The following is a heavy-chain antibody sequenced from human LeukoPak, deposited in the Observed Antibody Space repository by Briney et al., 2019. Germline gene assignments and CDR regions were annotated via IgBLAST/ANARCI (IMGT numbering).Heavy chain of an antibody. J-gene: IGHJ4*02. Sequence: LETLSLTCAVYGGSFSGHSWTWIRQPPGKGLEWIGEINHSGSTNYSPSLKSRVTISVDTSKNQFSLKLTPVTAADTAVYYCARGTSIPASGTGTPFDYWGQGTLVTVSS. CDR3: ARGTSIPASGTGTPFDY. CDR1: GGSFSGHS. D-gene: IGHD6-13*01. CDR2: INHSGST. V-gene: IGHV4-34*01.